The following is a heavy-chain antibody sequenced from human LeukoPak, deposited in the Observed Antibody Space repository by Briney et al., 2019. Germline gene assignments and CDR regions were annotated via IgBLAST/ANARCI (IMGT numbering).Heavy chain of an antibody. CDR3: TKSTDYWYYGMDV. CDR2: INSDGSST. D-gene: IGHD2-8*02. CDR1: GFTFSSYW. Sequence: GGSLRLSCAASGFTFSSYWMHRVRQAPGKGLVWVSRINSDGSSTSYADSVKGRFTISRDNSRNTLYLQMSSLRTDDTATYYCTKSTDYWYYGMDVWGQGTTVTVSS. J-gene: IGHJ6*02. V-gene: IGHV3-74*01.